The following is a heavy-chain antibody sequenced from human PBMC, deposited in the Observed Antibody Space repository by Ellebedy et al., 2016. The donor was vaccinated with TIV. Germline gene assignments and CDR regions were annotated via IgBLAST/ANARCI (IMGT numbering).Heavy chain of an antibody. CDR3: ARKRTFDVMFDY. J-gene: IGHJ4*02. Sequence: GESLKISCTASGFTFGDYGMTWFRQAPGEGLEWVGFIRSKAYGGTAEYAASVKGRFTISRDDSESIAFLQMNSLKIGDTAVYYCARKRTFDVMFDYWGQGTLVTVSS. D-gene: IGHD3-16*01. V-gene: IGHV3-49*03. CDR2: IRSKAYGGTA. CDR1: GFTFGDYG.